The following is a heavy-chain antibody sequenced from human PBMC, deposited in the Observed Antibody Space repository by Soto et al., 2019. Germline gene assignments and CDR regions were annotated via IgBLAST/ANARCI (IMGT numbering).Heavy chain of an antibody. V-gene: IGHV1-3*01. J-gene: IGHJ3*02. CDR1: GYTFTSYA. Sequence: QVQLVQSGAEVKKPGASVKVSCKASGYTFTSYAMHWVRQAPGQRLEWMGWINAGNGNTKYSQKFQGRVTITRDTSASTAYMERSSLRSEDTAVYYCARIGVSGLWFGDVRGAFDIWGQGTMVTVSS. D-gene: IGHD3-10*01. CDR2: INAGNGNT. CDR3: ARIGVSGLWFGDVRGAFDI.